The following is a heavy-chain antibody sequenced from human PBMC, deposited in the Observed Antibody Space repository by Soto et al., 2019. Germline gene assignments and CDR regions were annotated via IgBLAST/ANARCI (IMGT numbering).Heavy chain of an antibody. CDR3: ARGGRKSGSPRYFDY. Sequence: QVQLVESGGGVVQPGRSLRLSCAASGFTFSSYGMHWVRQAPGKGLEWVAVIWYDGSNKYYADSVKGRFTISRDNSKNTLYLQMNSLRAEDTAVYYCARGGRKSGSPRYFDYWGQGTLVTVSS. V-gene: IGHV3-33*01. J-gene: IGHJ4*02. CDR2: IWYDGSNK. D-gene: IGHD5-12*01. CDR1: GFTFSSYG.